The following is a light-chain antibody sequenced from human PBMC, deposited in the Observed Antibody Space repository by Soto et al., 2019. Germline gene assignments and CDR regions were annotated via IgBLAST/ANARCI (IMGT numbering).Light chain of an antibody. CDR3: QQFTYTRVA. Sequence: EIVLTQSPGTLSLSPGERATLSCRASQSVSSHFLAWYQQKPGQPPRLLIYGASIRATGIPDRFSGSGSGTDFSLTISRLEPEDFAVYYCQQFTYTRVAFGPGTKVDIK. J-gene: IGKJ3*01. V-gene: IGKV3-20*01. CDR1: QSVSSHF. CDR2: GAS.